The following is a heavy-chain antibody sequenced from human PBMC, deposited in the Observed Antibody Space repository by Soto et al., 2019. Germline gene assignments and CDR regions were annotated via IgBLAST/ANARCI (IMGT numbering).Heavy chain of an antibody. CDR3: ARDRGGYSGYGTLHNWFDP. V-gene: IGHV3-48*02. D-gene: IGHD5-12*01. J-gene: IGHJ5*02. CDR2: ISSSSSTI. CDR1: GFTFSSYS. Sequence: GGSLRLSCAASGFTFSSYSMNWVRQAPGKGLEWVSYISSSSSTIYYADSVKGRFTISRDNAKNSLYLQMNSLRDEDTVGYYCARDRGGYSGYGTLHNWFDPWGQGALVTVSS.